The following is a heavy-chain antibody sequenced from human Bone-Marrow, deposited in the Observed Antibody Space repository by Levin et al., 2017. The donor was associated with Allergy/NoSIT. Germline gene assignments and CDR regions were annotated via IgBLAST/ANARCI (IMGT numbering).Heavy chain of an antibody. Sequence: LSLTCAASGFTFSSYAMSWVRQAPGKGLEWVSAISGSGGSTYYADSVKGRFTISRDNSKNTLYLQMNSLRAEDTAVYYCAKFEAVTPFDYWGQGTLVTVSS. D-gene: IGHD4-17*01. CDR1: GFTFSSYA. CDR3: AKFEAVTPFDY. J-gene: IGHJ4*02. CDR2: ISGSGGST. V-gene: IGHV3-23*01.